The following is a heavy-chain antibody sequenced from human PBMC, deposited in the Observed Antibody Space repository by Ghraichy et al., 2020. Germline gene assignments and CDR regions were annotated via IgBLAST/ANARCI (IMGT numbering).Heavy chain of an antibody. CDR2: IYYSGST. J-gene: IGHJ4*02. Sequence: SETLSLTCTVSGGSISSGGYYWSWIRQHPGKGLEWIGYIYYSGSTYYNPSLKSRVTISVDTSKNQFSLKLSSVTAADTAVYYCAREGDGEAFDYWGQGTLVTVSS. CDR1: GGSISSGGYY. CDR3: AREGDGEAFDY. D-gene: IGHD3-10*01. V-gene: IGHV4-31*03.